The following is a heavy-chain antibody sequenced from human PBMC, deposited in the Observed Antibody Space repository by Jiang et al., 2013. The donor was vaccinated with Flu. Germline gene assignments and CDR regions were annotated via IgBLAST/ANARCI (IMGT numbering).Heavy chain of an antibody. CDR3: ARHRFGGDFLFDY. J-gene: IGHJ4*02. Sequence: LLKPSETLSLTCTVSGGSISSSNYYWAWVRQPPGKGLEWIGTTYYTGTTYYNPSLSSRVTISADTSKNLFFLKLTSVTAADTAVYYCARHRFGGDFLFDYWGQGTLATVSS. V-gene: IGHV4-39*01. CDR2: TYYTGTT. D-gene: IGHD2-21*02. CDR1: GGSISSSNYY.